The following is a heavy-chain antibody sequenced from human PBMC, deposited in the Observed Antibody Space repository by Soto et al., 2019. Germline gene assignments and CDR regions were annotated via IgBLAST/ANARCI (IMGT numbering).Heavy chain of an antibody. Sequence: SFSGYYWSWIRQPPGKGLEWIGEINHSGSTNYNPSLKSRVTISLDTSKNQFSLKLSSVTAADTAVYYCARARYCSSTSCSSYYYYMDVWGKGTTVTVSS. D-gene: IGHD2-2*01. CDR3: ARARYCSSTSCSSYYYYMDV. CDR2: INHSGST. CDR1: SFSGYY. V-gene: IGHV4-34*01. J-gene: IGHJ6*03.